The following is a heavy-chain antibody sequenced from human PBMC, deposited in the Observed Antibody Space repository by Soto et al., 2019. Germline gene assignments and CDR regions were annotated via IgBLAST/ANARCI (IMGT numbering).Heavy chain of an antibody. CDR1: GPTFSTYG. D-gene: IGHD2-2*01. V-gene: IGHV3-21*01. CDR3: ARDESAGSSTSN. Sequence: DVQLVESGGGLVKPGGSLRLSCVASGPTFSTYGMNWIRQTPGKGLEWVSSITSSGSYIHYEDSVQGRFTVSRDNAKNSTHLQMNSLRVADTAIYFCARDESAGSSTSNWGQGTLVTVSS. J-gene: IGHJ4*02. CDR2: ITSSGSYI.